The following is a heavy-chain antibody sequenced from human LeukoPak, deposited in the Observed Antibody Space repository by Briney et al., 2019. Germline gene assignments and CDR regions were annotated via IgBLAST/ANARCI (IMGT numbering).Heavy chain of an antibody. D-gene: IGHD3-22*01. CDR3: ARKAYYYDSSGYYHYFDY. CDR2: IYYSGST. V-gene: IGHV4-59*01. Sequence: SETLSLTCTVSGGSISNYYWSWIRQPPGKGLEWIGYIYYSGSTNYNPSLKSRVTISVDTSKNQFSLKLSSVTAADTAVYYCARKAYYYDSSGYYHYFDYWGQGTLVTVSS. J-gene: IGHJ4*02. CDR1: GGSISNYY.